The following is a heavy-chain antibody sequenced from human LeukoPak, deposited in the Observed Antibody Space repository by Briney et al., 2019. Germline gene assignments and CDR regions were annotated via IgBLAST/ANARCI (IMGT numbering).Heavy chain of an antibody. V-gene: IGHV1-18*01. CDR2: ISAYNGNT. CDR1: GGTFSSYA. J-gene: IGHJ4*02. CDR3: ARASYYYDSSDPDY. D-gene: IGHD3-22*01. Sequence: ASVKASCKASGGTFSSYAISWVRQAPGQGLEWMGWISAYNGNTNYAQKLQGRVTMTTDTSTSTAYMELRSLRSDDTAVYYCARASYYYDSSDPDYWGQGTLVTVSS.